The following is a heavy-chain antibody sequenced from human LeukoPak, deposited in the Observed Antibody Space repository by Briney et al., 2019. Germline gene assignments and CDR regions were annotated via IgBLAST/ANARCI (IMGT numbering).Heavy chain of an antibody. D-gene: IGHD2-2*01. CDR2: INPSGGST. Sequence: ASVKVSCKAFGYTFTSYYVYWVRQAPGEGLEWMGIINPSGGSTIYAQKFQGRVTMTWDMSTSTVYMELSSLRSEDTAVYYCARGLRDFPAFDSWGQGTLVTVSS. V-gene: IGHV1-46*01. J-gene: IGHJ4*02. CDR1: GYTFTSYY. CDR3: ARGLRDFPAFDS.